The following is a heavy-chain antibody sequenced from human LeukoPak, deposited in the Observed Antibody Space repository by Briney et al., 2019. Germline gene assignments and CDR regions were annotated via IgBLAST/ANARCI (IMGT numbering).Heavy chain of an antibody. CDR2: INVKSGAT. CDR1: RYTFIDYY. D-gene: IGHD6-19*01. V-gene: IGHV1-2*06. Sequence: ASVKVSCKASRYTFIDYYFNWVRQAPGQGPEWMGRINVKSGATDYAQKFQGRVTVTRDTSISTAYMELGSLRSDDTAVYYCARVGRESSTGWLDYWGQGTLVTVSS. CDR3: ARVGRESSTGWLDY. J-gene: IGHJ4*02.